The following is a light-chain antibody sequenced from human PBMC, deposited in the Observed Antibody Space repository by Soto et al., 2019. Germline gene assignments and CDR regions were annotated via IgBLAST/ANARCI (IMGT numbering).Light chain of an antibody. CDR1: RSNIGSNP. Sequence: QAVVTQPPSASGTPGQRVTISCSGSRSNIGSNPVQWYLQVPGTAPKLLIYRDNERPSGVPDRFSGSTSGTSASLAISGLQSEDEADYHCATWDDGLYGPVFGGGTKLTVL. V-gene: IGLV1-44*01. CDR3: ATWDDGLYGPV. J-gene: IGLJ3*02. CDR2: RDN.